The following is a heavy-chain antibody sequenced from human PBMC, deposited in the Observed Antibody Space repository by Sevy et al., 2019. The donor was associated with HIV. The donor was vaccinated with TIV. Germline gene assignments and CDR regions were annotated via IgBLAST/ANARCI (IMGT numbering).Heavy chain of an antibody. CDR1: GFTFSKYS. CDR3: AREGCTKPHDY. CDR2: LSFGCGEI. Sequence: GGSLRLSCAASGFTFSKYSMSWVRQPPGKGLEWVSTLSFGCGEINYADSVKGRFPISRDNSKSSVYLQMNNLRPEDTAGYYCAREGCTKPHDYWGQGTLVTVSS. D-gene: IGHD2-8*01. V-gene: IGHV3-23*01. J-gene: IGHJ4*02.